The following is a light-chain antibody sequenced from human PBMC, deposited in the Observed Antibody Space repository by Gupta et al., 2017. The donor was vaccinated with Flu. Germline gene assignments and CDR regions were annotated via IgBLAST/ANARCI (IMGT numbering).Light chain of an antibody. CDR1: QSCVITSNNLNY. CDR2: WAS. V-gene: IGKV4-1*01. CDR3: QQYYTIPPT. J-gene: IGKJ5*01. Sequence: SLVERANINCKSSQSCVITSNNLNYFAWYQHKPGRPPKLLIYWASTRESGVPARFSGSGSVSNFTLTINSLQAEDVAVYYCQQYYTIPPTFGQGTRLEIK.